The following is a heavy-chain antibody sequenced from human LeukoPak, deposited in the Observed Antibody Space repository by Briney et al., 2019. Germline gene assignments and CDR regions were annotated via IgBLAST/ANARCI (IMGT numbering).Heavy chain of an antibody. CDR2: ISGSGGST. V-gene: IGHV3-23*01. Sequence: GGSLRLSCAASGFTFSSSSMSWVRQAPGKGLEWVSVISGSGGSTDYADSVKGRFTISRDNSKNTLYLQINSLRAEDTAVYYCAKVSGWYVWGQGTLVTVSS. CDR1: GFTFSSSS. CDR3: AKVSGWYV. D-gene: IGHD6-19*01. J-gene: IGHJ4*02.